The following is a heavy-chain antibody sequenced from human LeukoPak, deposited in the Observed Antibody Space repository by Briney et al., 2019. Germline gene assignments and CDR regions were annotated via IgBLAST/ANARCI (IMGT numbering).Heavy chain of an antibody. Sequence: ASVKVSCKASGYTFSTYGINWVRQAPGQGLEWMGWINTNTGNPTYAQGFTGRFVSSLDTSVGTAYLQISSLKAEDTAVYYCAIGGPLITMLQSRAYWGQGTLVTVSS. V-gene: IGHV7-4-1*02. CDR3: AIGGPLITMLQSRAY. CDR2: INTNTGNP. D-gene: IGHD3-10*01. CDR1: GYTFSTYG. J-gene: IGHJ4*02.